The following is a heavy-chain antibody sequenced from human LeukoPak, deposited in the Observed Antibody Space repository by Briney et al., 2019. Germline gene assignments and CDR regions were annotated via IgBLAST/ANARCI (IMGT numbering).Heavy chain of an antibody. V-gene: IGHV3-33*07. Sequence: TLSLTCTVSGDSINSLDLWSWVRQAPGKGLEWVAVIWYDGSNKYYADSVKGRFTISRDNSKNTLYLQMNSLRAEDTAVYYCARDKGHTSEWELLLFDYWGQGTLVTVSS. CDR3: ARDKGHTSEWELLLFDY. CDR1: GDSINSLD. CDR2: IWYDGSNK. D-gene: IGHD1-26*01. J-gene: IGHJ4*02.